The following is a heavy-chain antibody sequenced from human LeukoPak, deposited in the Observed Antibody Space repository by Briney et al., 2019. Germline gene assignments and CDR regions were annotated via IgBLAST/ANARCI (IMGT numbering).Heavy chain of an antibody. CDR1: GDSVSRKSAA. J-gene: IGHJ3*02. D-gene: IGHD1-1*01. CDR3: ALGAVGQRRSKCYVFDI. CDR2: TYYRSQLYD. V-gene: IGHV6-1*01. Sequence: SQTLSLTCALSGDSVSRKSAAWYWIRQSPSRGLDWLGRTYYRSQLYDDYAVSLKNRITINPDTSKNHFSLRLNAVAPEDRASYYCALGAVGQRRSKCYVFDIWGQGTMVTVSS.